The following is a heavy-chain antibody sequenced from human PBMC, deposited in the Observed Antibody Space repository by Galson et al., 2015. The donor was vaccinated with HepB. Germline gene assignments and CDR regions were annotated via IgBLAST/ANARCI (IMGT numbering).Heavy chain of an antibody. CDR2: ISSSSSYI. D-gene: IGHD4-23*01. Sequence: SLRLSCAASGFTFSSYSMNWVRQAPGEGLEWVSSISSSSSYIYYADSVKGRFTISRDNAKNSLYLQMNSLRAGDTAVYYCASDYGGNSGGAFDIWGQGTMVTVSS. J-gene: IGHJ3*02. CDR3: ASDYGGNSGGAFDI. V-gene: IGHV3-21*01. CDR1: GFTFSSYS.